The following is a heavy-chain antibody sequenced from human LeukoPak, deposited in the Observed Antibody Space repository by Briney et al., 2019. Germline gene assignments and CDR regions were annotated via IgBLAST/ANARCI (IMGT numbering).Heavy chain of an antibody. CDR1: GFTFSSYA. CDR3: ARDDFWSAHKYGMDV. CDR2: ISSSSSTI. Sequence: GGSLRLSCAASGFTFSSYAMSWVRQAPGKGLEWVSYISSSSSTIYYADSVKGRFTISRDNAKNSLYLQMNSLRDEDTAVYYCARDDFWSAHKYGMDVWGQGTTVTVSS. D-gene: IGHD3-3*01. J-gene: IGHJ6*02. V-gene: IGHV3-48*02.